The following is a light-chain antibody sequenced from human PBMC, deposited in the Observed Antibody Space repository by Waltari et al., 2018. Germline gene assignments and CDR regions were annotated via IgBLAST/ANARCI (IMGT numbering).Light chain of an antibody. CDR1: QSVSSSY. J-gene: IGKJ2*01. V-gene: IGKV3-20*01. CDR2: GAF. CDR3: QQYGSSPLYT. Sequence: EIVLTQSPGNLSLSPGERATLSCRASQSVSSSYLAWYQQNPGQAPRLLIYGAFSRATGSPVSFSGSGCVTDFTLIISRLEPEDFAVYYCQQYGSSPLYTFGQGTKLEIK.